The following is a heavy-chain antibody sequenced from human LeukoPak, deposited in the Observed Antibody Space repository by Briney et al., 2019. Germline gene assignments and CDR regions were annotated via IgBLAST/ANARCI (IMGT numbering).Heavy chain of an antibody. CDR2: ISSSSTFI. J-gene: IGHJ4*02. CDR3: ARLFDYGDH. D-gene: IGHD3-3*01. Sequence: PGGSLRLSCAASGFIFSSYSMKWVRQAPGKGLEWVSSISSSSTFIYYADSVKGRFTISRDNAKNSLYLQMNSLRDEDTAFYYCARLFDYGDHWGQGTLVTVSS. V-gene: IGHV3-21*04. CDR1: GFIFSSYS.